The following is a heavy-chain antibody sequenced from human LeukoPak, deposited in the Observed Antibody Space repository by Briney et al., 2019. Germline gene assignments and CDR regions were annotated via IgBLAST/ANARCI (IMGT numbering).Heavy chain of an antibody. CDR2: ISAYNGNT. D-gene: IGHD3-10*01. CDR3: AREGVISMVRGVEYYYYYYGMDV. CDR1: GYTFTSYG. Sequence: ASVKVSCKASGYTFTSYGISWVRQAPGQGLEWMGWISAYNGNTNYAQKLQGRVTMTTDTSTSTAYVELRSLRSDDTAVYYCAREGVISMVRGVEYYYYYYGMDVWGQGTTVTVSS. V-gene: IGHV1-18*01. J-gene: IGHJ6*02.